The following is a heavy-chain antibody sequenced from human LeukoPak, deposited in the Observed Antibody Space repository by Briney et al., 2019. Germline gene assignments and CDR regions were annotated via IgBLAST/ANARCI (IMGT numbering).Heavy chain of an antibody. CDR3: SSGAYSGHY. CDR2: IYYSGST. J-gene: IGHJ4*02. CDR1: GGSISSYY. Sequence: SETLSLTCTVSGGSISSYYWSWIRQPPGKGLEWIGYIYYSGSTNYNPSLKSRVTISVDTSKNQFSLKLNSVTDADTAVYYCSSGAYSGHYWGQGTQVTVSS. D-gene: IGHD1-26*01. V-gene: IGHV4-59*12.